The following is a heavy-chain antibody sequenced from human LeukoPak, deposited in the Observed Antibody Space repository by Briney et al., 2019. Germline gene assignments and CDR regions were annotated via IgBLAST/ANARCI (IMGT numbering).Heavy chain of an antibody. CDR2: IYYSGST. CDR3: ARDLLGCSGGSCYDY. V-gene: IGHV4-59*11. J-gene: IGHJ4*02. D-gene: IGHD2-15*01. CDR1: GVSISSHY. Sequence: SETLSLTCTVSGVSISSHYWSWIRQPPGKGLEWIGYIYYSGSTNYNPSLKSRVTISVDTSKNQFSLKLSSVTAADTAVYYCARDLLGCSGGSCYDYWGQGTLVTVPS.